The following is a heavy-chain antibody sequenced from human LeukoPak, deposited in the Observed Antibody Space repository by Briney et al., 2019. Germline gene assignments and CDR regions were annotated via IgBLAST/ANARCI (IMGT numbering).Heavy chain of an antibody. D-gene: IGHD5-18*01. CDR3: ARHLSGVTGYTYGRGIDY. CDR1: GFTFRNSD. V-gene: IGHV3-30*12. CDR2: IQSDGGNK. J-gene: IGHJ4*02. Sequence: GGSLRLSCAASGFTFRNSDMHWVRQAPGKGLEWVAFIQSDGGNKYYADSVKGRFTSSRDNAKTSLYLKMISLRAEDTAVYYCARHLSGVTGYTYGRGIDYWGQGTLVTVSS.